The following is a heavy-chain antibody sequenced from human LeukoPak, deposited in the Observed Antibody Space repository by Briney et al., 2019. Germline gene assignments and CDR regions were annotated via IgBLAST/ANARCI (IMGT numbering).Heavy chain of an antibody. CDR2: IKQDGSEK. CDR1: GFTFSSYW. CDR3: ARQLYRSLAAFDC. J-gene: IGHJ4*02. Sequence: GGSLRLSCAASGFTFSSYWMSWVRQAPGKGLEWVANIKQDGSEKYYVDSVKGRFTISRDNAKNSLYLQMNSLRAEDTAVYYCARQLYRSLAAFDCWGQGTLVTVSS. V-gene: IGHV3-7*01. D-gene: IGHD4-11*01.